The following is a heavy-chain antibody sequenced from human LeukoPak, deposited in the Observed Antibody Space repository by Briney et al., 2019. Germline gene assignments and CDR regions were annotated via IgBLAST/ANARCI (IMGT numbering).Heavy chain of an antibody. V-gene: IGHV3-7*01. Sequence: GGSLTLSCAASGFTFSSYCMSWVRHTPGKGLEWVANIKQDGSENYYVDSVKGRFTISRDNAKNSLYLQMNSQRAEDTAVYYCARARSQQWLVPRYWGQGTLVTVSS. CDR2: IKQDGSEN. J-gene: IGHJ4*02. CDR3: ARARSQQWLVPRY. CDR1: GFTFSSYC. D-gene: IGHD6-19*01.